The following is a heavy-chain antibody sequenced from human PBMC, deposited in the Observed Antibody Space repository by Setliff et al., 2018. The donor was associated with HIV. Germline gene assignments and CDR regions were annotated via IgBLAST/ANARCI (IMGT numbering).Heavy chain of an antibody. CDR2: IYHSGST. J-gene: IGHJ4*02. CDR3: AREAVLFGGSYRFDY. CDR1: GGSISSSNW. Sequence: KPSETLSLTCTVSGGSISSSNWWSWVRQPPGKGLEWIGEIYHSGSTNYNPSLKSRVTMSVDKSKNQFSLKLRSVTAADTAVYYCAREAVLFGGSYRFDYWGQGTLVTVSS. V-gene: IGHV4-4*02. D-gene: IGHD1-26*01.